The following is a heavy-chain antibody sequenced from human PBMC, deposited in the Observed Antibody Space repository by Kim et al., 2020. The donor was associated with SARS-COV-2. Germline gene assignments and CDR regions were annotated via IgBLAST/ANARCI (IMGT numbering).Heavy chain of an antibody. CDR1: GFTFSSYG. CDR2: ISYDGSNK. CDR3: AKLPMVLAAKRWHDAFDI. V-gene: IGHV3-30*18. D-gene: IGHD1-26*01. Sequence: GGSLRLSCAASGFTFSSYGMHWVRQAPGKGLEWVAVISYDGSNKYYADSVKGRFTISRDNSKNTLYLQMNSLRAEDTAVYYCAKLPMVLAAKRWHDAFDIWGQGTMVTVSS. J-gene: IGHJ3*02.